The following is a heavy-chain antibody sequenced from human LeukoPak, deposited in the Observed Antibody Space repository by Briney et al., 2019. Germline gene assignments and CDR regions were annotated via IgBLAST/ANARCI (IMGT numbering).Heavy chain of an antibody. CDR2: ISAYNGNT. V-gene: IGHV1-18*04. J-gene: IGHJ4*02. D-gene: IGHD3-10*01. Sequence: ASVKVSCKASGYTFTGYYMHWVRQAPGQGLEWMGWISAYNGNTNYAQKLQGRVTMTTDTSTSTAYMELRSLRSDDTAVYYCARDLGGSWGEPPFDYWGQGTLVTVSS. CDR3: ARDLGGSWGEPPFDY. CDR1: GYTFTGYY.